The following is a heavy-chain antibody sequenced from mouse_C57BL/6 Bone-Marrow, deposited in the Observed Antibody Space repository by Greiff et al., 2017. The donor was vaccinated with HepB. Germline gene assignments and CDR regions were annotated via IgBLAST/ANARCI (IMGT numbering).Heavy chain of an antibody. J-gene: IGHJ2*01. V-gene: IGHV1-59*01. CDR3: ARGAVFTTALEGDY. CDR2: IDPSDSYT. D-gene: IGHD1-2*01. CDR1: GYTFTSYW. Sequence: QVQLQQPGAELVRPGTSVKLSCKASGYTFTSYWMHWVKQRPGQGLEWIGVIDPSDSYTNYNQKFKGKATLTVDTSSSTAYVQLSSLTSEDSAVYYCARGAVFTTALEGDYWGQGTTLTVSS.